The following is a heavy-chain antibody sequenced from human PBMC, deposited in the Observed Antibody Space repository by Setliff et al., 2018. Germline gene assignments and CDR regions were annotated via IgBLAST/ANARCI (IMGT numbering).Heavy chain of an antibody. Sequence: LRLSCAASGFSFSSYWMNWVRQVPGKGLVWVSRINSDGSRTTYADSVKGRFTMSRDNAKNTLYLQMKSLRAEDTAVYYCATRAGGGSGPWGQGTLVTVSS. V-gene: IGHV3-74*03. J-gene: IGHJ5*02. D-gene: IGHD6-19*01. CDR2: INSDGSRT. CDR3: ATRAGGGSGP. CDR1: GFSFSSYW.